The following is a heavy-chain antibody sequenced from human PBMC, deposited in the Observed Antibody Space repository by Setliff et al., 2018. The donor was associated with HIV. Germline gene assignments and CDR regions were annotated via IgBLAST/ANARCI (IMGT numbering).Heavy chain of an antibody. D-gene: IGHD6-6*01. CDR1: GGSISSYY. Sequence: PSETLSLTCTVSGGSISSYYWSWIRQPPGKGLEWIGYIYNSGSTNYNPSLKSRVTISVDTSKNQFSLKLNSVTAADTAVYYCARDSDLDYSSSARWYFDLWGRGTLVTVSS. CDR3: ARDSDLDYSSSARWYFDL. CDR2: IYNSGST. J-gene: IGHJ2*01. V-gene: IGHV4-59*01.